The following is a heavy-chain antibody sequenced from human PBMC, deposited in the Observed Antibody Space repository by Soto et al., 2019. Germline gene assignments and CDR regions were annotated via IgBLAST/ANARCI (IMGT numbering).Heavy chain of an antibody. D-gene: IGHD3-3*01. J-gene: IGHJ6*02. Sequence: SETLSLTCTVSGGSISSYYWSWIRQPPGKGLEWIGYIYYSGSTNYNPSLKSRVTISVDTSKNQFSLKLSSVTAADTAVYYCARGNYDFWSGYSYGMDVWGQGTTVTVSS. CDR1: GGSISSYY. V-gene: IGHV4-59*01. CDR3: ARGNYDFWSGYSYGMDV. CDR2: IYYSGST.